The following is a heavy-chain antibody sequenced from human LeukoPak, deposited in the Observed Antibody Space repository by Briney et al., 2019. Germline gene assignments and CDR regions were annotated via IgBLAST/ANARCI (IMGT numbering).Heavy chain of an antibody. CDR2: INPSGGTT. J-gene: IGHJ6*03. D-gene: IGHD4-11*01. CDR3: AGNYRFAVDYYYMDV. Sequence: ASVKVSCKASGYIFTYYYMHWVRQAPGQGLEWMGIINPSGGTTNYAQKFQGRVTMTRDTSTSTVYMELSSLRAEDTAVYYCAGNYRFAVDYYYMDVWGTGTTVTISS. V-gene: IGHV1-46*01. CDR1: GYIFTYYY.